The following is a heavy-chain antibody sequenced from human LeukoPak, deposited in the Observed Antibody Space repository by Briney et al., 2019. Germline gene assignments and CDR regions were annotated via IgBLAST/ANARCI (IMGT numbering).Heavy chain of an antibody. CDR2: IYTSGST. J-gene: IGHJ6*03. CDR1: GGSISSGSYY. Sequence: PSQTLSLTCTVSGGSISSGSYYWSWIRQPAGKGLEWIGRIYTSGSTNYNPSLKSRVTISVDTSKNQFSLKLSSVTAADTAVYYCARARNVGDFWSGYHFMDVWGKRTTVTVSS. D-gene: IGHD3-3*01. CDR3: ARARNVGDFWSGYHFMDV. V-gene: IGHV4-61*02.